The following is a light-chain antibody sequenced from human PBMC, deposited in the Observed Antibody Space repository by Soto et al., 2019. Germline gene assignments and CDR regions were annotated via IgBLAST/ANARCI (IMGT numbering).Light chain of an antibody. J-gene: IGLJ2*01. CDR1: SSNIGNNY. CDR2: DNY. Sequence: QSVLTQPPSVSATPGQKVTISCSGSSSNIGNNYVSWYRQLPGTAPQLLIYDNYKRPSGIPDRFSGSKSGTSATLGITGLQTRDEADYYCATWDSSLSAVVVGGGTKLTVL. V-gene: IGLV1-51*01. CDR3: ATWDSSLSAVV.